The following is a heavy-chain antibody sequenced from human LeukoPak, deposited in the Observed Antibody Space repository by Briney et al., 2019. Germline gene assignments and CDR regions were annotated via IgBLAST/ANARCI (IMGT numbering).Heavy chain of an antibody. D-gene: IGHD3-22*01. V-gene: IGHV4-34*01. CDR2: FNLGGGT. CDR3: ARIYNDTSRNHNQAFDM. J-gene: IGHJ3*02. Sequence: SETLSLTCAVYGGSFSGYYWSWIRQPPGRGLEWIGEFNLGGGTNYNPSLKSRLTILVDAAQSQVSLKLSSVTPADTAVYYCARIYNDTSRNHNQAFDMWGQGTMVTVSS. CDR1: GGSFSGYY.